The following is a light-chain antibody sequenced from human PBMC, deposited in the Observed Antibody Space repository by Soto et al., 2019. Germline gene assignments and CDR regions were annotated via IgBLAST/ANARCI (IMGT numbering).Light chain of an antibody. CDR2: DDN. CDR1: SSNIGGNS. J-gene: IGLJ1*01. Sequence: SVLTQPPSVSAAPGQKVTISCSGSSSNIGGNSVSWYQQLPGTAPKLLIYDDNKRPSGIPDRFSGSKSGTSATLGITRFQTGDEADYYCGSWDSSLSAYVFGTGTKVTVL. CDR3: GSWDSSLSAYV. V-gene: IGLV1-51*01.